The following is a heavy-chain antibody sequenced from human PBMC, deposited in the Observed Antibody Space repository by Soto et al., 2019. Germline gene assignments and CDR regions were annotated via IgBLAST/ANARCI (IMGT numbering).Heavy chain of an antibody. CDR3: AGSNYYYYYMDV. CDR1: GGSISSSSYY. J-gene: IGHJ6*03. V-gene: IGHV4-39*01. CDR2: IYYSGST. Sequence: SETLSLTCTVSGGSISSSSYYWGWIRQPPGKGLEWIGSIYYSGSTYYNPSLKSRVTISVDTSKNQFSLKLSSVTAADTAVYYCAGSNYYYYYMDVWGKGTTVTVSS.